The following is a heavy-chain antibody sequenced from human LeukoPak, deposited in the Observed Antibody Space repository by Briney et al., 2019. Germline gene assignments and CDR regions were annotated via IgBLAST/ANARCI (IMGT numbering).Heavy chain of an antibody. CDR1: GFTFSDYY. CDR2: ISSSGSTI. Sequence: MSGGSLRLSCAASGFTFSDYYMSWIRQAPGKGLEWVSYISSSGSTIYYADSVKGRFTIFRDNAKNSLYLQMNSLRAEDTAVYYCARDRYYYDSSGKYDYWGQGTLVTVSS. D-gene: IGHD3-22*01. V-gene: IGHV3-11*01. CDR3: ARDRYYYDSSGKYDY. J-gene: IGHJ4*02.